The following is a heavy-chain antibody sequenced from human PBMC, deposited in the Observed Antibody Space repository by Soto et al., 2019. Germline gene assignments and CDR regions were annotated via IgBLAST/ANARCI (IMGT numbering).Heavy chain of an antibody. J-gene: IGHJ6*02. V-gene: IGHV4-30-2*01. D-gene: IGHD3-22*01. CDR1: GGSISRGGYS. CDR2: IYHSGST. Sequence: QLQLQESGSGLVKPSQTLSLTCAVSGGSISRGGYSWSWIRQPPGKGLEWIGYIYHSGSTYYNPSLKSRVTISVDRSKNQFSLKLSSVTAADTAVYYCAGSGYYHTTGMDVWGQGTTVTVSS. CDR3: AGSGYYHTTGMDV.